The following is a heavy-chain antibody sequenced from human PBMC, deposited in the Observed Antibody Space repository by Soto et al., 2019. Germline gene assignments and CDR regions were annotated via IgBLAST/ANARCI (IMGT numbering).Heavy chain of an antibody. CDR2: ISGSGGRT. V-gene: IGHV3-23*01. J-gene: IGHJ4*02. Sequence: PGGSLSLSSAASGFTFSSYAMSCFRHAPGKGLEWVSAISGSGGRTYYADSVKGRFTISRDNYKNTLYLKMNSLRAEDTAGDYCEKGGLYPVYWGQVSVVTVS. CDR1: GFTFSSYA. CDR3: EKGGLYPVY. D-gene: IGHD2-2*02.